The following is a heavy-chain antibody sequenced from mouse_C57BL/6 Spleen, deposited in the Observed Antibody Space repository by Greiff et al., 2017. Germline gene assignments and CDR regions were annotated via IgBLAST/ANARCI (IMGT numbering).Heavy chain of an antibody. CDR1: GYTFTSYW. D-gene: IGHD2-14*01. V-gene: IGHV1-52*01. CDR3: ARRVPYAMDY. CDR2: IDPSDSET. J-gene: IGHJ4*01. Sequence: QVQLQQPGAELVRPGSSVKLSCKASGYTFTSYWMHWVKQRPIQGLEWIGNIDPSDSETHYNQKFKDKATLTVDKSSSTAYMQLSSLTSEDSAVYYCARRVPYAMDYWGQGTSVTVSS.